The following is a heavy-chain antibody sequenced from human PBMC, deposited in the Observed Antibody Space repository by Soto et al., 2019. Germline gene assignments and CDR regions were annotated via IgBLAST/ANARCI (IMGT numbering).Heavy chain of an antibody. V-gene: IGHV3-30-3*01. CDR2: LSFDGNNI. D-gene: IGHD5-18*01. Sequence: QVQLVESGGGVVQPGRSLRLSCAASGFTFSNYAIHWVRQAPGKGLEWVAVLSFDGNNIHYADSVKGRFTVSRDNSKNTLFLQMNSLRPEDTALYYCARGPLGDAAMVTNYFDYWGQGTLVTVSS. CDR3: ARGPLGDAAMVTNYFDY. J-gene: IGHJ4*02. CDR1: GFTFSNYA.